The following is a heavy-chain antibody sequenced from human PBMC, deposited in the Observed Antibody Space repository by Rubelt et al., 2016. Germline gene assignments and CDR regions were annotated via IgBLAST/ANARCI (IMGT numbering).Heavy chain of an antibody. D-gene: IGHD3-3*01. J-gene: IGHJ4*02. V-gene: IGHV1-2*02. CDR3: ARTQHTCITIFGVASGDCYSAPIDY. CDR2: INPNSGGT. Sequence: INPNSGGTNYAQKFQGRVTMTRDTSISTAYMELSRLRSEDTAVYYCARTQHTCITIFGVASGDCYSAPIDYWGQGTLVTVSS.